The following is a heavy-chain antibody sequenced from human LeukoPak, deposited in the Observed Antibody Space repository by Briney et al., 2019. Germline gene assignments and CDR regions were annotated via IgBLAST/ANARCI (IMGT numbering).Heavy chain of an antibody. CDR2: ITASGTAM. Sequence: GGSLRLSCAASGFTFSSYSMNWFRQAPGKGLEWVSHITASGTAMFYADSVKGRFTISRDNAKNSLYLQMNSLRDEDTAVYYCASSGSYRFDYWGQGTLVTVSS. CDR1: GFTFSSYS. D-gene: IGHD1-26*01. CDR3: ASSGSYRFDY. V-gene: IGHV3-48*02. J-gene: IGHJ4*02.